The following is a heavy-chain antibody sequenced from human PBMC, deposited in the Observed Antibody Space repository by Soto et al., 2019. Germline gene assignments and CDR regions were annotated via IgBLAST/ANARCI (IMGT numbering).Heavy chain of an antibody. CDR3: ARGGSGWFSFYYYYGMDV. V-gene: IGHV6-1*01. J-gene: IGHJ6*02. D-gene: IGHD6-19*01. CDR2: TYYRSKWYN. Sequence: PSQTLSLTCAISGESVSSSSAAWNWIRQSPSRGLEWLGRTYYRSKWYNDYAVSVKSRITINPDTSKNQFSLQLNSVTPEDTAVYYCARGGSGWFSFYYYYGMDVWGQGTTVTVSS. CDR1: GESVSSSSAA.